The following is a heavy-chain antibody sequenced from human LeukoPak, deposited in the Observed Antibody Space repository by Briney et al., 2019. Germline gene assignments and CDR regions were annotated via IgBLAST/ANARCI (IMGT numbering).Heavy chain of an antibody. CDR1: GFTFSSYA. V-gene: IGHV3-30*04. J-gene: IGHJ4*02. CDR2: ISYDGSNK. CDR3: ASGGSGSLLDY. D-gene: IGHD3-10*01. Sequence: SLRLSCAASGFTFSSYAMHWVRQAPGKGLEWVAVISYDGSNKYYADSVKGRFTISRDNSKNTLYLQMNSLRAEDTAVYYCASGGSGSLLDYWGQGTLVTVSS.